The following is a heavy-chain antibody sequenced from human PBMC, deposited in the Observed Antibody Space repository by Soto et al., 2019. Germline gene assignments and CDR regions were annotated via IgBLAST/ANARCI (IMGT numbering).Heavy chain of an antibody. CDR3: ARDWAWNYDY. D-gene: IGHD1-7*01. J-gene: IGHJ4*02. V-gene: IGHV3-30-3*01. Sequence: QVQLVESGGGVVQPGRSLRLSCAASGFTVSYFGLHWVRQAPGKGLEWVAFISSDGGKAYYADSMKGRFTISRDNSKNTVDLQMNSLKPEDTAVYYCARDWAWNYDYWGQGTLVTVSS. CDR1: GFTVSYFG. CDR2: ISSDGGKA.